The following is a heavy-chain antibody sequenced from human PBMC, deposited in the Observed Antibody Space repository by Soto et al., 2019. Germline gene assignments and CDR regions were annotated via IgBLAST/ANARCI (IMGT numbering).Heavy chain of an antibody. J-gene: IGHJ6*02. V-gene: IGHV4-39*01. CDR3: ACIFSGGCSYGFYYYGMDV. CDR1: GGSISSSSYY. CDR2: IFYSGST. Sequence: PSETLSLTCTVSGGSISSSSYYWGWIRQPPGKGLEWIGSIFYSGSTYYNPSLKSRVTISVDTSKNQFSLKLSSVTAADTAVCYCACIFSGGCSYGFYYYGMDVWGQGTTVTVSS. D-gene: IGHD5-18*01.